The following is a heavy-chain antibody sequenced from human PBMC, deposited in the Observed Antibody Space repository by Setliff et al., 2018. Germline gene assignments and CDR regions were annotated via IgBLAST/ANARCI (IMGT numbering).Heavy chain of an antibody. V-gene: IGHV1-46*03. J-gene: IGHJ4*02. CDR1: GYTFTNYY. CDR3: ARGGSPDCSTAGCRYGDYVY. D-gene: IGHD2-2*01. Sequence: GASVKVSCKASGYTFTNYYINWVRQAPGQGLEWMGIINPRAGTTSYAQKLQGRVTMTRDTSTNTVYMELSSLRSEDTAVYYCARGGSPDCSTAGCRYGDYVYWGQGTQVTVS. CDR2: INPRAGTT.